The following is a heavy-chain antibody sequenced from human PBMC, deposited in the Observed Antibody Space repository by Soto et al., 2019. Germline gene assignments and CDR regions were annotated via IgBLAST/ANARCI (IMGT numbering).Heavy chain of an antibody. CDR2: IYSGGST. D-gene: IGHD5-18*01. Sequence: EVQLVESGGGLVQPGGSLRLSCVASGFTVSSNYMSWVRQAPGKGLEWVSVIYSGGSTYYADSVKGRFTISRDNSKNTLYLQMNSLRAEDTAVYYCARAVDTAMVALFDYWGQGTLVTVSS. CDR3: ARAVDTAMVALFDY. V-gene: IGHV3-66*01. CDR1: GFTVSSNY. J-gene: IGHJ4*02.